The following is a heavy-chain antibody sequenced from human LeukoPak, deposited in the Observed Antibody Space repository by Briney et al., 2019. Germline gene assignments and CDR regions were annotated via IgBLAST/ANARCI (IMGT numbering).Heavy chain of an antibody. D-gene: IGHD3-10*01. CDR3: AREDVWFGEWNWFDP. Sequence: GGSLRLSCAASGFTFSSYWMSWVRQAPGKGLEWVANIKQDGSEKYYVDSVKGRFTISGDNAKNSLYLQMNSLRAEDTAVYYCAREDVWFGEWNWFDPWGQGTLVTVSS. J-gene: IGHJ5*02. CDR1: GFTFSSYW. CDR2: IKQDGSEK. V-gene: IGHV3-7*01.